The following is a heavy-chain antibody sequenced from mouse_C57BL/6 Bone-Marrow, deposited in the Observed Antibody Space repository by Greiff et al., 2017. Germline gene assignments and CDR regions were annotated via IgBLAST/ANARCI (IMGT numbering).Heavy chain of an antibody. Sequence: QVQLQQPGAELVRPGTSVKLSCKASGYTFTSYWMHWVKQRPGQGLEWIGVIDPSDSYTNYNQKFKGKATLTVDKSSSTAYMQLSSLTSEYSAVYCCARGDYYGSSYRYIDVWGKGTTVTVSS. J-gene: IGHJ1*03. V-gene: IGHV1-59*01. CDR3: ARGDYYGSSYRYIDV. CDR1: GYTFTSYW. CDR2: IDPSDSYT. D-gene: IGHD1-1*01.